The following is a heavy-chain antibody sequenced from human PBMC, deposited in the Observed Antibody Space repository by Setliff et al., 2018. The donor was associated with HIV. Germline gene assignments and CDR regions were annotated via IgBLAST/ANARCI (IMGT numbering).Heavy chain of an antibody. D-gene: IGHD2-8*02. Sequence: PGESLKISCQGSGYNFRGFWIAWVRQMPGKRLELMGVVYPDDSDTRYRPSFQGQVTISADKSISTAYLQWSSLKASDTAMYYCARHINSYWYGDGMDVWGQGTTVTVSS. J-gene: IGHJ6*02. CDR3: ARHINSYWYGDGMDV. CDR1: GYNFRGFW. CDR2: VYPDDSDT. V-gene: IGHV5-51*01.